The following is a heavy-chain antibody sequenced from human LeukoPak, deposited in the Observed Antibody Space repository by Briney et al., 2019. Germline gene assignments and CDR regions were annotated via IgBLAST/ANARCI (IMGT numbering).Heavy chain of an antibody. D-gene: IGHD3-9*01. Sequence: GGSLRLSCAASGFTFSDYYMSWIRQAPGKGLEWVSYISSSGSTIYYADSVKGRFTVPRDNAKNSLYLQMNSLRAEDTAVYYCARGSPYYDILTGYFWDWGQGTLVTVSS. CDR1: GFTFSDYY. V-gene: IGHV3-11*04. CDR2: ISSSGSTI. CDR3: ARGSPYYDILTGYFWD. J-gene: IGHJ4*02.